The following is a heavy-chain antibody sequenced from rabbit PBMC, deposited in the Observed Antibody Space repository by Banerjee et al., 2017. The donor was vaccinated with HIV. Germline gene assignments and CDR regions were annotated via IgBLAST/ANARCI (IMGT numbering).Heavy chain of an antibody. V-gene: IGHV1S43*01. CDR1: GIDFSNHYY. Sequence: QQQLEESGGGLVKPGGTLTLTCKASGIDFSNHYYMCWVRQAPGKGLELIACIVTSTGSTYYASWVNGRFSISRSTSLNTVTLQMTSLTAADTATYFCAREATRGWGDLDLWGPGTLVTVS. D-gene: IGHD4-1*01. J-gene: IGHJ6*01. CDR2: IVTSTGST. CDR3: AREATRGWGDLDL.